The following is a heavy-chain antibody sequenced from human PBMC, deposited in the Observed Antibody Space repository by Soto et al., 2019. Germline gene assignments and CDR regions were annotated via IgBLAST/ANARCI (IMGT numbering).Heavy chain of an antibody. J-gene: IGHJ4*02. Sequence: QVPLVQSVAEVKKAGSSVKVSCKASGCTFISCAISWVRQAPEQGLEWVGGIIPIFGTANSAPTIQGRVTINEDASTSTAYMDRSSLRSEDTAVYCCAREGRHGGNREFAYWGKGTLVTVSS. CDR2: IIPIFGTA. D-gene: IGHD2-15*01. V-gene: IGHV1-69*01. CDR3: AREGRHGGNREFAY. CDR1: GCTFISCA.